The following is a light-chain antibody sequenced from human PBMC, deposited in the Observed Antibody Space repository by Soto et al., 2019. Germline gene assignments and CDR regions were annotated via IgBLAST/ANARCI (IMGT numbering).Light chain of an antibody. CDR1: QGITND. Sequence: AIQMTQSPSSLSASVGDRVTITCRASQGITNDLTWYQQKPGKPPKLLIYAASNLQSGVPSRFSGSGSGTNFTLTISSLQPEDFATYYCLQDYNYPRTFGQGTKVDIK. J-gene: IGKJ1*01. V-gene: IGKV1-6*01. CDR3: LQDYNYPRT. CDR2: AAS.